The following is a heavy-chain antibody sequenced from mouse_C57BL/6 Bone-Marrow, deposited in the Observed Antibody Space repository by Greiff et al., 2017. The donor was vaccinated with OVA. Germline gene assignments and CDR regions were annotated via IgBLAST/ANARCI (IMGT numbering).Heavy chain of an antibody. CDR1: GYTFTSYW. CDR3: AKGMVTTTRVDY. D-gene: IGHD2-2*01. J-gene: IGHJ2*01. Sequence: QVQLQQPGAELVKPGASVKVSCKASGYTFTSYWMHWVKQRPGQGLEWIGRIHPSDSDTNYNQKFKGKATLTVDKSSSTAYMQLSSLTSEDSAVDYCAKGMVTTTRVDYWGQGTTLTVSS. CDR2: IHPSDSDT. V-gene: IGHV1-74*01.